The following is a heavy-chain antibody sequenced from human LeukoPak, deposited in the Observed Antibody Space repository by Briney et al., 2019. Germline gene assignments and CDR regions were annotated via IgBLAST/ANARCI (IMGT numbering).Heavy chain of an antibody. CDR2: INPSGGST. Sequence: ASVKVSCKAAGYNFTSYCMHWVRQAPGQGLEWMGIINPSGGSTSYAQKFQGRVTMTRDTSTSTVYMELSSLRSEDTAVYYCARVSRDGYNCLDYWGQGTLVTVSS. D-gene: IGHD5-24*01. CDR3: ARVSRDGYNCLDY. J-gene: IGHJ4*02. V-gene: IGHV1-46*01. CDR1: GYNFTSYC.